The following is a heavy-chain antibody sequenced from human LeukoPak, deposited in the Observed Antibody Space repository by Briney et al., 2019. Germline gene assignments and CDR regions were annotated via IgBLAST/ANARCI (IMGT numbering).Heavy chain of an antibody. J-gene: IGHJ3*02. CDR3: ARSMRGAYYYDSSGSFDI. CDR1: GFTFSSYA. CDR2: ISSNGGST. Sequence: GGSLRLSCAASGFTFSSYAMRWVRQAPGKGLEYVSAISSNGGSTYYANSVKGRFTISRDNSKNTLYLQMGSLRAEDMAVYYCARSMRGAYYYDSSGSFDIWGQGTMVTVSS. D-gene: IGHD3-22*01. V-gene: IGHV3-64*01.